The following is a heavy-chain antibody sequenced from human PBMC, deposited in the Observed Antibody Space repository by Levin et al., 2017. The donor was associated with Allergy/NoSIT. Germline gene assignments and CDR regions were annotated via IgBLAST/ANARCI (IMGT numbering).Heavy chain of an antibody. CDR3: ARQVQQPYRYFDY. V-gene: IGHV4-4*07. J-gene: IGHJ4*02. CDR2: IDTSGST. Sequence: SETLSLTCNVSGGSISSYYWSWIRQPAGKGLEWIGRIDTSGSTNYSPSLKSRVTMSLDTSKNQFSLKLSSVTAADTAVYYCARQVQQPYRYFDYWGQGTLVTVSS. D-gene: IGHD6-13*01. CDR1: GGSISSYY.